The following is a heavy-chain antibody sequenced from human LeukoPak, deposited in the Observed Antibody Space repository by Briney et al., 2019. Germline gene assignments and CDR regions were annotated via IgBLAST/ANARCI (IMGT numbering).Heavy chain of an antibody. CDR3: ARALDYSANTH. D-gene: IGHD1-26*01. CDR2: INPNNGDS. Sequence: ASVNVSLLASGYTFTALYKHWVRQAPGQGLEWMGWINPNNGDSDCPQKFKGRVTMTRDTSINTAYMEVSGLMSDDTAVYFCARALDYSANTHWGQGTLVTVSS. V-gene: IGHV1-2*02. CDR1: GYTFTALY. J-gene: IGHJ4*02.